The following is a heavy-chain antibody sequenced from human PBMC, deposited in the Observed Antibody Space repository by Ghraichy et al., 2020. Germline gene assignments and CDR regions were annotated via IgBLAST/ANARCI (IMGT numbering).Heavy chain of an antibody. Sequence: SVKVSCKASGGTFSSYAISWVRQAPGQGLEWMGGIIPIFGTANYAQKFQGRVTITADESTSTAYMELSSLRSEDTAVYYCARVGLYYGWNYYYMDVWGKGTTVTVSS. V-gene: IGHV1-69*13. CDR1: GGTFSSYA. D-gene: IGHD3-10*01. J-gene: IGHJ6*03. CDR2: IIPIFGTA. CDR3: ARVGLYYGWNYYYMDV.